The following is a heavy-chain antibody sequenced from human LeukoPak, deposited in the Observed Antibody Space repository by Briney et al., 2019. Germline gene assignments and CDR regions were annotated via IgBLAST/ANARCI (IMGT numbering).Heavy chain of an antibody. D-gene: IGHD3-16*01. CDR3: AKKKGDYPNFYFDY. V-gene: IGHV3-23*01. Sequence: GGSLRLSCAASGFTFSSYAMSWVRQAPGKGLEWVSSISGSGGSTYYADSVKGRFTVSRDNSKNTLYLQMNSLRAEDTVVYYCAKKKGDYPNFYFDYWGQGTLVTVSS. J-gene: IGHJ4*02. CDR2: ISGSGGST. CDR1: GFTFSSYA.